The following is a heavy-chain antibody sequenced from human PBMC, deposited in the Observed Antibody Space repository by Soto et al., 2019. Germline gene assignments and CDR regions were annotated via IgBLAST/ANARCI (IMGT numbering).Heavy chain of an antibody. V-gene: IGHV3-23*01. CDR3: TKTYNWNDRGEQYYFDY. CDR1: GFTFSSYA. Sequence: GGSLRLSCAASGFTFSSYAMSWVRQAPGKGLEWVSVLSGSGGRTYYADSVKGRFTISRDNSKNTLYLQMNSLRAEDTAIYYCTKTYNWNDRGEQYYFDYWGQGTLVTVSS. J-gene: IGHJ4*02. CDR2: LSGSGGRT. D-gene: IGHD1-1*01.